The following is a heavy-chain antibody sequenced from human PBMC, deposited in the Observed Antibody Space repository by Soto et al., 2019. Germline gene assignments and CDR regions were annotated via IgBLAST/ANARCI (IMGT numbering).Heavy chain of an antibody. CDR3: ARDPGYGRGVSFDP. J-gene: IGHJ5*02. D-gene: IGHD2-8*01. V-gene: IGHV3-66*01. CDR2: IYSSGDT. CDR1: GVSVSDND. Sequence: PGWSPRLSCAASGVSVSDNDVSWVLQAPGKGLEWISVIYSSGDTYYADSVKGRLTISRDNSRNTLYLQINDLRVEDTAIYYCARDPGYGRGVSFDPWGQGIPVTVSS.